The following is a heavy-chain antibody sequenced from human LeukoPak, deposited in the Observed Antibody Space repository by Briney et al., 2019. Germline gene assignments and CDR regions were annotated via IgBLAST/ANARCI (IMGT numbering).Heavy chain of an antibody. CDR3: AVAATPNYYYYYYMDV. CDR1: GYTFTSYD. D-gene: IGHD2-15*01. J-gene: IGHJ6*03. Sequence: GASVKVSCKASGYTFTSYDINWVRQATGQGLEWMGWMNPNSGNTAYAQKFQGRVTMTRNTSISTAYMELSSLRSEDTAVYYCAVAATPNYYYYYYMDVWGKGTTVTVSS. V-gene: IGHV1-8*01. CDR2: MNPNSGNT.